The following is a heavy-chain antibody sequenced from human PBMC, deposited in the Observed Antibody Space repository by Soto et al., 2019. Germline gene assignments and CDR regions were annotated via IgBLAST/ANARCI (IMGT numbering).Heavy chain of an antibody. CDR3: ARTDRDFYGLDV. J-gene: IGHJ6*02. CDR2: ISAAGDP. CDR1: GFTFRNYD. Sequence: EVQLVESGGRLVQPGWSLRLSCEASGFTFRNYDMHWVRQGTGKGLEWVSGISAAGDPDYADSVEGRFTISRENAQTSFFLQMNSLRVGDTAVYYCARTDRDFYGLDVWGQGTTVIVSS. V-gene: IGHV3-13*05.